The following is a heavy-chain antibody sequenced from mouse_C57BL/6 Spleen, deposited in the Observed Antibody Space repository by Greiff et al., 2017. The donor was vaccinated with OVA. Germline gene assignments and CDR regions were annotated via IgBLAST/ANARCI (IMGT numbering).Heavy chain of an antibody. Sequence: VQLQQPGAELVMPGASVKLSCKASGYTFTSYWMHWVKQRPGQGLEWIGEIDPSDSYTNYNQKVKGKSTLTVDKSSSTADMQLSSLTSEDSAVYYRARLGTTDYAMDYWGQGTSVTVSS. D-gene: IGHD2-12*01. CDR3: ARLGTTDYAMDY. V-gene: IGHV1-69*01. CDR1: GYTFTSYW. CDR2: IDPSDSYT. J-gene: IGHJ4*01.